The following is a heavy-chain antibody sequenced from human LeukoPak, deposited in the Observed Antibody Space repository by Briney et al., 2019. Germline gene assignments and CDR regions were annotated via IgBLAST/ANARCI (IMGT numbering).Heavy chain of an antibody. CDR1: GGSITSSSHY. D-gene: IGHD2-2*01. J-gene: IGHJ6*03. CDR2: IYYSGDT. Sequence: PSETLSLTCTVSGGSITSSSHYWGWIRQPPGKGLEWIGSIYYSGDTYYNPSLKSRVTISVDRSKNQFSLKLSSVTAADTAVYYCARDLVVVVPAAVDMDVWGKGTTVTVSS. V-gene: IGHV4-39*07. CDR3: ARDLVVVVPAAVDMDV.